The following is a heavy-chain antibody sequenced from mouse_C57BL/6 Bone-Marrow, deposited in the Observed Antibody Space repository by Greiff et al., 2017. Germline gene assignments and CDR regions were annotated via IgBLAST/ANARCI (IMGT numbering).Heavy chain of an antibody. CDR3: ARGLAGFAY. J-gene: IGHJ3*01. Sequence: LQQSGAELVRPGASVKMSCKASGYTFTSYNMHWVKQTPRQGLEWIGAIYPGNGETSYNQKFKGKATLTVDKSSSTAYMQFSSLTSDFSAVYFYARGLAGFAYWGQGTLVPVSA. V-gene: IGHV1-12*01. D-gene: IGHD3-3*01. CDR1: GYTFTSYN. CDR2: IYPGNGET.